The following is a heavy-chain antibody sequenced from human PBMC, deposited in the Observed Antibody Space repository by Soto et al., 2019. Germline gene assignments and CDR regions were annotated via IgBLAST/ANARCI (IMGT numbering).Heavy chain of an antibody. CDR2: ISVSGGST. Sequence: GGSLRLSCAASGFTFSSYAMSWVRQAPGKGLEWVSGISVSGGSTYHADSVKGRFTISRDNSKKTLDLEMSSLRAEDTAVYYCAKDKAYLDYWGQGTLVTVSS. V-gene: IGHV3-23*01. CDR1: GFTFSSYA. CDR3: AKDKAYLDY. J-gene: IGHJ4*02.